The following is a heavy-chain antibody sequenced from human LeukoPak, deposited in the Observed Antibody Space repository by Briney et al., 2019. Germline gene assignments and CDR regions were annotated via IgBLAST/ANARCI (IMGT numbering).Heavy chain of an antibody. V-gene: IGHV3-53*01. J-gene: IGHJ5*02. CDR3: AKDPTVSIATAGTTTEGWFDP. CDR2: IYADGGT. CDR1: GFTVSTNF. D-gene: IGHD6-13*01. Sequence: PGGSLRLSCAVSGFTVSTNFMSWVRQAPGRGLEWVSIIYADGGTSYADSVKGRFTISRGNSKNTLYLQMNSLRAEDTAVYYCAKDPTVSIATAGTTTEGWFDPWGQGTLVTVSS.